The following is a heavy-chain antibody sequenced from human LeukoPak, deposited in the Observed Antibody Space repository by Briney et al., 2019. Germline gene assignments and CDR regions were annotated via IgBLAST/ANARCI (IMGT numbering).Heavy chain of an antibody. Sequence: AASVKVSCKASGYTFTGYYMHWVRQTPGQGLEWMGWINPNSGGTNYGQKFQGRVTMTRDTSISTAYMELSRLRSDDTAVYYCARAYYDILTADAFDIWGQGTMVTVSS. CDR3: ARAYYDILTADAFDI. D-gene: IGHD3-9*01. CDR2: INPNSGGT. V-gene: IGHV1-2*02. J-gene: IGHJ3*02. CDR1: GYTFTGYY.